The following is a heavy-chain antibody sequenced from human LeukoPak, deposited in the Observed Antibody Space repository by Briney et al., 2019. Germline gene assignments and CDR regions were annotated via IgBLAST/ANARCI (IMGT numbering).Heavy chain of an antibody. V-gene: IGHV4-59*01. CDR2: IYNSGST. D-gene: IGHD2-15*01. CDR1: GGSISSFY. J-gene: IGHJ4*02. Sequence: PSETLSLTCTVSGGSISSFYWGWTRQPPGKGLEWIGYIYNSGSTDYNPSLKSRVTISVDTSKNQFSLKLSSVTAADTAVYYCARDVAGGPCFDYYGQGTLVTVSS. CDR3: ARDVAGGPCFDY.